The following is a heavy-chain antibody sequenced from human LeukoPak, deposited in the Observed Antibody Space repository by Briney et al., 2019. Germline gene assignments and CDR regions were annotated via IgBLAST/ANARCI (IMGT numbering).Heavy chain of an antibody. V-gene: IGHV3-7*01. CDR1: GFTFSSYG. CDR3: ARGGQSYYDSSGYYQSYYMDV. Sequence: AGGSLRLSCAASGFTFSSYGMSWVRQAPGKGLEWVANIKQDGSEKYYVDSVKGRFTISRDNPKNPLYLQMNSLRAEDTAVYYCARGGQSYYDSSGYYQSYYMDVWGKGTTVTVSS. CDR2: IKQDGSEK. J-gene: IGHJ6*03. D-gene: IGHD3-22*01.